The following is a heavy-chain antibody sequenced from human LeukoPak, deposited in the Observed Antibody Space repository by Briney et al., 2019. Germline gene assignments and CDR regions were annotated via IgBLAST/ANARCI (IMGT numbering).Heavy chain of an antibody. CDR1: GFTLSHYA. J-gene: IGHJ4*02. CDR3: AKGDYYDLDY. V-gene: IGHV3-23*01. CDR2: IGGGGGST. Sequence: GGSLRLSCSMSGFTLSHYAMSWVRQAPGKGLEWVSTIGGGGGSTDYKDSVKGRFTISRDNSKNTLYLQMNSLRAEDTAVYYCAKGDYYDLDYWGQGTLVTVSS. D-gene: IGHD3-22*01.